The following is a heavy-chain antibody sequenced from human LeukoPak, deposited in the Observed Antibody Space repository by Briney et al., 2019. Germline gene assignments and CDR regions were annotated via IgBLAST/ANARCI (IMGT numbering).Heavy chain of an antibody. V-gene: IGHV3-21*01. CDR3: ARAPSRSTSSSFDC. J-gene: IGHJ4*02. Sequence: PGGSLRLSCAASGFTFSSYSMNWVRQAPGKGLEWVSSISSSSSYIYYADSVKGRFTISRDNAKNSLYLQMNSLRAEDTAVYYCARAPSRSTSSSFDCWGQGTLVTVSS. D-gene: IGHD2-2*01. CDR1: GFTFSSYS. CDR2: ISSSSSYI.